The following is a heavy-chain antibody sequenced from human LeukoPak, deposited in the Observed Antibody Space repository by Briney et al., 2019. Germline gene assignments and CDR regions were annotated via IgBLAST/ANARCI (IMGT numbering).Heavy chain of an antibody. CDR2: IIPIFGTA. CDR3: ARGRPYYYDSSGQFDY. CDR1: GGTSSSYA. J-gene: IGHJ4*02. V-gene: IGHV1-69*06. D-gene: IGHD3-22*01. Sequence: GASVKVSCKASGGTSSSYAISWVRQAPGQGLEWMGRIIPIFGTATYAQKFQGRVTITADKSTSTAYMELSSLRSEDTAVYYCARGRPYYYDSSGQFDYWGQGTLVTVSS.